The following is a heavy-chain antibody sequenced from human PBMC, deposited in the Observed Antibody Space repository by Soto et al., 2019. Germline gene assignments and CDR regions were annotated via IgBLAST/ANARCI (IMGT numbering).Heavy chain of an antibody. CDR2: ISAYTGNT. CDR1: GYIFNSFG. D-gene: IGHD4-17*01. Sequence: QVQLVQSGGEVKKPGASVKVSCKASGYIFNSFGISWVRQAPGQGLEWKGWISAYTGNTKYAQNFQGRVTMTTDTSTSTAYRELRSLRSDDTAVYYCARRWTTGEIDYWGQGTLVTVSS. J-gene: IGHJ4*02. CDR3: ARRWTTGEIDY. V-gene: IGHV1-18*01.